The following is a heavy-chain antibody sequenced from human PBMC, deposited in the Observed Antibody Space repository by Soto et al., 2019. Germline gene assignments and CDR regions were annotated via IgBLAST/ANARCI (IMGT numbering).Heavy chain of an antibody. Sequence: QVQLVESGGGVVQPGRSLRLSCAASGFTFSSYGMHWVRQAPGKGLEWVAVIWYDGSNKYYADSVKGRFTISRDNSKISLYLQMNSLRAEDTAVYYWAKLKYSSSWYLVDYWGQGTLVTVSS. CDR2: IWYDGSNK. CDR1: GFTFSSYG. CDR3: AKLKYSSSWYLVDY. D-gene: IGHD6-13*01. J-gene: IGHJ4*02. V-gene: IGHV3-33*06.